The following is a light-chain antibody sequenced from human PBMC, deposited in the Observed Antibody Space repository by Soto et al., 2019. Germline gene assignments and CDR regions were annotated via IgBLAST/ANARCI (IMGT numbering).Light chain of an antibody. Sequence: QSVLTQPPSASGSPGQSVTISCTGTSSDISDYKYVSWYQQHPGKAPKLIVYEVSKRPSGVPDRFSGSKSGNTASLTVSGLRAEDEADYYCNSHAGTNSLVFGGGTKLTVL. CDR3: NSHAGTNSLV. CDR1: SSDISDYKY. V-gene: IGLV2-8*01. CDR2: EVS. J-gene: IGLJ2*01.